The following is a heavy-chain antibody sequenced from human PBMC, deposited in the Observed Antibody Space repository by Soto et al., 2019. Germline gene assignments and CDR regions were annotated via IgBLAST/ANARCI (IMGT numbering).Heavy chain of an antibody. CDR2: ISAYNGNT. V-gene: IGHV1-18*01. D-gene: IGHD3-3*01. J-gene: IGHJ5*02. CDR3: ARALRFLEWLSGGSNWFDP. Sequence: QVQLVQSGAEVKKPGASVKVSCKASGYTFTSYGISWVRQAPGQGLEWMGWISAYNGNTNYAQKLQGRVTMTTDTSTSTAYIELRSLRSDDTAVHYCARALRFLEWLSGGSNWFDPWGQGTLVTVSS. CDR1: GYTFTSYG.